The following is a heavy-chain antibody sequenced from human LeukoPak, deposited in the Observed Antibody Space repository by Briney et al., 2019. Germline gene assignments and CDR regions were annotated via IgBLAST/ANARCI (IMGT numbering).Heavy chain of an antibody. D-gene: IGHD2/OR15-2a*01. J-gene: IGHJ4*01. Sequence: ASVKVSCKASGYTFTSYDINWVRQATGQGLEWMGWMNPNSGNTGYAQKFQGRVTMTRNTSISTAYMKLSSLRSEDMAVYYCARGRGREYRRHQNDYWGHGTLVTVSS. V-gene: IGHV1-8*01. CDR3: ARGRGREYRRHQNDY. CDR2: MNPNSGNT. CDR1: GYTFTSYD.